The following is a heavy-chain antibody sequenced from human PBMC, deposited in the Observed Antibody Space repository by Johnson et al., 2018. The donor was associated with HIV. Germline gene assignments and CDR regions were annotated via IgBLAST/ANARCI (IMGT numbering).Heavy chain of an antibody. CDR1: EFTVSSNY. V-gene: IGHV3-53*01. D-gene: IGHD6-13*01. Sequence: VQLVESGGGLVPSGGSLRLSCAASEFTVSSNYMSWVRQAPGKGLEWVSVLSSGGSTYFADSVKGRFTISRDKSKNTLYLQMISLRAEDTAVYYCAGVTGDSSSWYVGAFDIWGQGTMVTVSS. CDR2: LSSGGST. J-gene: IGHJ3*02. CDR3: AGVTGDSSSWYVGAFDI.